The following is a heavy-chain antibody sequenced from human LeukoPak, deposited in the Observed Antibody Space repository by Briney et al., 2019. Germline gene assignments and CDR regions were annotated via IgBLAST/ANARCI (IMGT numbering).Heavy chain of an antibody. J-gene: IGHJ4*02. Sequence: GGSLRLSCAASGFTFSSYAMSWVRQAPGKGLEYVSVISGSGGSTHYRDSVKGRFTISRDNSKNTLYLQMNSLRVEDTAVYYCAKRKTRSSWYYFDYWGQGTLVTVSS. CDR2: ISGSGGST. CDR1: GFTFSSYA. V-gene: IGHV3-23*01. D-gene: IGHD6-13*01. CDR3: AKRKTRSSWYYFDY.